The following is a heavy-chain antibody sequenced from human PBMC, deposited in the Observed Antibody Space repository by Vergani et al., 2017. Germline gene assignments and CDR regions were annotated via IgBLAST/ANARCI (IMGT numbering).Heavy chain of an antibody. CDR3: ARDYSVTTVTTAVDY. CDR2: ISSSSSTI. V-gene: IGHV3-48*04. D-gene: IGHD4-17*01. CDR1: GFTFSSYS. J-gene: IGHJ4*02. Sequence: EVQLVESGGGLVQPGGSLRLSCAASGFTFSSYSMNWVRQAPGEGLEWVSYISSSSSTIYSADSVKGRFTISRDNAKNSLYLQMNSLRAEDTAVYYCARDYSVTTVTTAVDYWGQGTLVTVSS.